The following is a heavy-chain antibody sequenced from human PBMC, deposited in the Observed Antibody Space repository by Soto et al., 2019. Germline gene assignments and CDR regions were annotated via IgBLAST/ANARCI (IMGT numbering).Heavy chain of an antibody. CDR1: GFTFSSYS. CDR2: ISRSSSTI. J-gene: IGHJ4*02. Sequence: EVQLVESGGGVVQPGGSLSLSCAASGFTFSSYSMNWVRQAPGQGLEWVSSISRSSSTIYYADSVKGRFTISRDNAKNSLYRKMTSLSAADTAVYYGARDSVTMVRGALTTPDDWGQGTLVTVSS. CDR3: ARDSVTMVRGALTTPDD. D-gene: IGHD3-10*01. V-gene: IGHV3-48*01.